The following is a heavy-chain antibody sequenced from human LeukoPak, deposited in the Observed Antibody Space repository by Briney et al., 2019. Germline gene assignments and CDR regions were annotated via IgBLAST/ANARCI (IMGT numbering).Heavy chain of an antibody. Sequence: ASVKVSCKASGYTFTSYGISWVRQAPGQGLEWMGWISAYHGNTNYAQKLQGRVTMTTDTSTSTAYMELRSLRSDDTAVYYCARDRPDILTGYAYYYGMDVWGKGTTVTVSS. J-gene: IGHJ6*04. CDR1: GYTFTSYG. V-gene: IGHV1-18*04. CDR2: ISAYHGNT. D-gene: IGHD3-9*01. CDR3: ARDRPDILTGYAYYYGMDV.